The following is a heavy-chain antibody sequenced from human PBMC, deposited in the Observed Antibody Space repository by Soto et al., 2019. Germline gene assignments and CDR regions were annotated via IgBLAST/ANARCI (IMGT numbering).Heavy chain of an antibody. V-gene: IGHV3-30-3*01. D-gene: IGHD1-1*01. Sequence: PGGSLRLSCAASGFTFSSYAMHWVRQAPGKGLEWVAVISYDGSNKYYADSVKGRFTISRDNSKNTLYLQMNSLRAEDTAVYYCARDMLSSNWNLDYWGQGNLVTVSS. CDR3: ARDMLSSNWNLDY. CDR2: ISYDGSNK. J-gene: IGHJ4*02. CDR1: GFTFSSYA.